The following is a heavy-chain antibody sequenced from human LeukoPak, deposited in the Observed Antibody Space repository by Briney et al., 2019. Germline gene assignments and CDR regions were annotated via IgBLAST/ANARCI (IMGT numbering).Heavy chain of an antibody. D-gene: IGHD3-22*01. J-gene: IGHJ5*02. CDR1: GGTFSSYA. V-gene: IGHV1-69*04. Sequence: SVKVSCKASGGTFSSYAISWVRQAPGQGLEWMGRIIPILGIANYAQKFQGRVTITADKSTSTAYMELSSLRSEDTAVYYCARGTPYYYDSSGYPDWFDPWGQGTLVTVSS. CDR2: IIPILGIA. CDR3: ARGTPYYYDSSGYPDWFDP.